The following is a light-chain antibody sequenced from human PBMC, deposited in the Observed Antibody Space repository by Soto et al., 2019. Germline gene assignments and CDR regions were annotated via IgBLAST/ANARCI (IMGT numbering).Light chain of an antibody. CDR3: QQYNHWYT. Sequence: DIQMTQSPSTLSASVGDTVTITCRASQTINTWLAWYQQKPGQAPKLLIYKASTLQSGVPSRFSGRGSGTEFTLTINSLQPEDFATYYCQQYNHWYTFGQGTKLEI. V-gene: IGKV1-5*03. CDR1: QTINTW. CDR2: KAS. J-gene: IGKJ2*01.